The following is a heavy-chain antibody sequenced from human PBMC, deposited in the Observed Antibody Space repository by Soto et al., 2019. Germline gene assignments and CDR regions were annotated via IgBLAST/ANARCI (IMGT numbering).Heavy chain of an antibody. J-gene: IGHJ4*02. CDR1: GFTVSSYS. V-gene: IGHV3-48*02. D-gene: IGHD3-3*01. CDR2: ISSSGSTI. CDR3: ARAGYRSVDY. Sequence: EVQLVESGGGLVQPGGPLRLSCAASGFTVSSYSMNWVRQAPGKGLEWVSYISSSGSTIYYADSVRGRFTISRDNAKNSLYLQMNSLRDDDTAVYYCARAGYRSVDYWGQGTLVTVSS.